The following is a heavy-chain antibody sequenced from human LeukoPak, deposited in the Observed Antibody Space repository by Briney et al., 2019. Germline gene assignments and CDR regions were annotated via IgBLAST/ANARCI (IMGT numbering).Heavy chain of an antibody. V-gene: IGHV1-2*02. J-gene: IGHJ6*03. CDR2: INPNSGGT. Sequence: ASVKVSCKASGYTFTGYYMHWVRQAPGQGLEWMGWINPNSGGTNYAQKFQGRVTMTRDTSISTAYMELSRLRSDDTAVYYCARDVMTTVTTVWYYYYYMDVWGKGTTVTVSS. CDR3: ARDVMTTVTTVWYYYYYMDV. D-gene: IGHD4-11*01. CDR1: GYTFTGYY.